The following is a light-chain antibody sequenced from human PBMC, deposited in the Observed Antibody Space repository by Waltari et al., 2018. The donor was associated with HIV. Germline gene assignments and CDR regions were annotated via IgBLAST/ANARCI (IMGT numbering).Light chain of an antibody. CDR2: QAS. V-gene: IGKV1-5*01. J-gene: IGKJ4*01. CDR1: QNINRW. CDR3: QQYHAYPVT. Sequence: DIQMTQSPATLSASVGDRVTISRRASQNINRWLAWYQQRPGKPPKFLIYQASRLESGVPLRFSGSGSGTLFTLTINSLQPADFATYYCQQYHAYPVTFGGGTKVESK.